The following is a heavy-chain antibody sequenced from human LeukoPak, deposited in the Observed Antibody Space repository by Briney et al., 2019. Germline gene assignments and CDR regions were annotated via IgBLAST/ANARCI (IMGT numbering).Heavy chain of an antibody. CDR1: GGSISSYY. CDR2: IYTSGSS. V-gene: IGHV4-4*07. J-gene: IGHJ4*02. D-gene: IGHD3-9*01. CDR3: ARDKTQRRLRYFGY. Sequence: PSETLSLTCTLSGGSISSYYWSWIGQPAGKGLEWIGRIYTSGSSNYNPSLKSRVTMSVDTSKNQFSLKLSSVTAADTAVYYCARDKTQRRLRYFGYWGQGTLVTVSS.